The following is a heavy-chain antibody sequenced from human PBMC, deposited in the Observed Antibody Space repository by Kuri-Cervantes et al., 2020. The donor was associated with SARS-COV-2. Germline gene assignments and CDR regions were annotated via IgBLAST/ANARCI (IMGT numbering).Heavy chain of an antibody. D-gene: IGHD3-10*01. CDR2: IYHSGST. Sequence: SETLSLTCAVSGGSISSGGYSWSWIRQPPGKGLEWIGYIYHSGSTYYNPSLKSRVTISVDRSKNQFSLKPSSVTAADTAVYYCARFSSGYYGSGSYYATYYYGMDVWGQGTTVTVSS. CDR1: GGSISSGGYS. CDR3: ARFSSGYYGSGSYYATYYYGMDV. J-gene: IGHJ6*02. V-gene: IGHV4-30-2*01.